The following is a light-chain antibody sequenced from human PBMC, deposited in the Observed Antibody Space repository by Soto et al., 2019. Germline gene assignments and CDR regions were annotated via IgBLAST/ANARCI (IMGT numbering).Light chain of an antibody. V-gene: IGKV1-12*01. J-gene: IGKJ5*01. CDR2: AAS. Sequence: DIQTTQSPSSLSASVGDRVTITCQASQDITNSLNWYQQKPGKAPKLLIYAASSLQSGVPSRFSGSGSGTDFTLTISSLQPEDFATYYCQQANSFPITFGQGTRLEI. CDR1: QDITNS. CDR3: QQANSFPIT.